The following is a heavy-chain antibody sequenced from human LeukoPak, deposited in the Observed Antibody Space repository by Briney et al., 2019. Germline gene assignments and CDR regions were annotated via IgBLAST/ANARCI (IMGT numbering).Heavy chain of an antibody. J-gene: IGHJ4*02. V-gene: IGHV1-24*01. Sequence: ASVKVSCKVSGYTLTELSMHWVRQAPGKGLEWMGGFDPEDGEAIYAQKFQGRVTMTEDTSTDTAYMELSSLRSEDTAVYYCATAPYGGSGSRERDYWGQGTLVTVSS. CDR3: ATAPYGGSGSRERDY. CDR2: FDPEDGEA. CDR1: GYTLTELS. D-gene: IGHD3-10*01.